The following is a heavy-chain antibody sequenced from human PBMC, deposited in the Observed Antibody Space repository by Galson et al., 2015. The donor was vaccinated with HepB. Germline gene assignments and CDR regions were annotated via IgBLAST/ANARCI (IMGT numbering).Heavy chain of an antibody. CDR3: AKGIWEYYDNRVFDS. V-gene: IGHV3-23*01. J-gene: IGHJ4*02. CDR2: ISGSESNT. Sequence: SLRLSCAASGFTFSTYAMNWVRQAPGKGLEWVSTISGSESNTFYADSVKGRFTISRDSSKNTQYLQMSSLRAEDTAVYYCAKGIWEYYDNRVFDSWGQGTLVTVSS. CDR1: GFTFSTYA. D-gene: IGHD3-22*01.